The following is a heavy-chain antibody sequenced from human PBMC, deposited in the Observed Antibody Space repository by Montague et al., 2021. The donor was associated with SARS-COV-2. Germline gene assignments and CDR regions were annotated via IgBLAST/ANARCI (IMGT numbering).Heavy chain of an antibody. CDR2: TYYRSKWYN. CDR3: TSGREGNYNVMDV. J-gene: IGHJ6*02. D-gene: IGHD1-1*01. CDR1: GDNVSSNSAT. V-gene: IGHV6-1*01. Sequence: CAISGDNVSSNSATWNWDRQSPSRGLEWLGRTYYRSKWYNDYAVSVRGRVTINPDTSKNQFSLQLNSVTPEDTAIYYCTSGREGNYNVMDVWGQGTTVTVSS.